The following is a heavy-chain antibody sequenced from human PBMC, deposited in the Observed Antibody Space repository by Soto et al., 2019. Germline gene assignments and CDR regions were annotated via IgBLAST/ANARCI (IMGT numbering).Heavy chain of an antibody. D-gene: IGHD3-10*01. V-gene: IGHV4-39*01. CDR2: IYYSGST. CDR3: ARTMVRGVMDAFDI. CDR1: GGSIISSSYY. Sequence: QLQLQESGPGLVKPSETLSLTCTVSGGSIISSSYYWGWIRQPPGKGLEWIGIIYYSGSTYYNPSLKSRVTISVDTSKNQFSLKLSSVTAADTAVYYCARTMVRGVMDAFDIWGQGTMVTVSS. J-gene: IGHJ3*02.